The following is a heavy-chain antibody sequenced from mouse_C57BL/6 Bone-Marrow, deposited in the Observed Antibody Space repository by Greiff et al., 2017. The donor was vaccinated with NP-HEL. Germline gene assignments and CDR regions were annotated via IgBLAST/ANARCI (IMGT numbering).Heavy chain of an antibody. V-gene: IGHV1-5*01. Sequence: EVQLQQSGTVLARPGASVKMSCKTSGYTFTSYWMHWVKQRPGQGLEWIGAIYPGNRDTSYNQKFKGKAKLTAVTSASTAYMELSRLTNEDSAVYYCTRENYGSTAWFADWGQGTLVTVSA. CDR3: TRENYGSTAWFAD. D-gene: IGHD1-1*01. J-gene: IGHJ3*01. CDR1: GYTFTSYW. CDR2: IYPGNRDT.